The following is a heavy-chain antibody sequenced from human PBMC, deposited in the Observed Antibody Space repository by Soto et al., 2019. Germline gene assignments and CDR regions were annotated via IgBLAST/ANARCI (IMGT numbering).Heavy chain of an antibody. CDR3: ARANYDFWSGYSNYFGMDV. Sequence: EVQLVESGGGLVKPGGSLRVSCAASGFTFSNYTMNWVRQAPGKGLEWVSAISGSSLYIYYADSVKGRFTISRDNAKNSLYLQMNSLGAEDTAVYYCARANYDFWSGYSNYFGMDVWGQGTTVTVSS. CDR2: ISGSSLYI. D-gene: IGHD3-3*01. J-gene: IGHJ6*02. V-gene: IGHV3-21*01. CDR1: GFTFSNYT.